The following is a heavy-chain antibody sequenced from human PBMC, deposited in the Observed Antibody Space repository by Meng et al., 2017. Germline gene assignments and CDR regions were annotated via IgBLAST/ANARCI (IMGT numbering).Heavy chain of an antibody. V-gene: IGHV3-9*01. D-gene: IGHD3-22*01. CDR2: ISWNSGSI. J-gene: IGHJ4*02. CDR3: AKDWISYFDSGGGGSFDY. CDR1: GFSFDDYA. Sequence: SLKISCAASGFSFDDYAMHWVRQAPGKGLEWVSGISWNSGSIGYADSVKGRFTISRDNAKNSLYLQMNSLRVEDTALYYCAKDWISYFDSGGGGSFDYWGQGSLVTVSS.